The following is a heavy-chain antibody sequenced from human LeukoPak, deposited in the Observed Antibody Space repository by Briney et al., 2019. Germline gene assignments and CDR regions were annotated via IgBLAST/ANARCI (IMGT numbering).Heavy chain of an antibody. Sequence: SETLSLTCTVSGDSINSYYWSWIRQPPGKGLEWIGYIYYSGSTDYNPSLKSRVTISVDTPKNQFSLKLSPVTAADTAVYYCARTWGFFDYWGQGALVTVSS. CDR3: ARTWGFFDY. CDR2: IYYSGST. J-gene: IGHJ4*02. D-gene: IGHD3-16*01. V-gene: IGHV4-59*01. CDR1: GDSINSYY.